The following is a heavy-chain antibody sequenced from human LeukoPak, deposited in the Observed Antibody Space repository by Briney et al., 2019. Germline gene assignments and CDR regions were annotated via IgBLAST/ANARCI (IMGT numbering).Heavy chain of an antibody. CDR2: INRDGSST. CDR3: ARVAIAAAQRRGSFNWLDP. Sequence: GGSLRLSCAASGFSFSDYWMHWVRQAPGEGLVWVSRINRDGSSTSYADSVKGRFTISRDNAKNTLYLQMNSLRAVDTAVYYCARVAIAAAQRRGSFNWLDPWGQGTLVTVSS. V-gene: IGHV3-74*01. J-gene: IGHJ5*02. CDR1: GFSFSDYW. D-gene: IGHD6-13*01.